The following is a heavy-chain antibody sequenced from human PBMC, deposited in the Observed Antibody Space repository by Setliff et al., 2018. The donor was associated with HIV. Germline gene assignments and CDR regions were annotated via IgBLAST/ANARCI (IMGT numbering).Heavy chain of an antibody. CDR3: VRDASPDYDSGGYSAGGH. Sequence: GESLKISCAVSGFIFNTYSMNWVRQAPGKGLEWVSYIGGSGSAIYYADSVKGRFTISRDNAKNSLYLQLNSLRAEDTAVYYCVRDASPDYDSGGYSAGGHWGRGTLVTVS. V-gene: IGHV3-48*01. CDR1: GFIFNTYS. J-gene: IGHJ4*02. CDR2: IGGSGSAI. D-gene: IGHD3-22*01.